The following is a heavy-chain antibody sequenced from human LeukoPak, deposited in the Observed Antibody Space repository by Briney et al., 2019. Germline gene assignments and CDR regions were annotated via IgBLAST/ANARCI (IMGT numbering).Heavy chain of an antibody. D-gene: IGHD6-13*01. CDR2: IIPIFGTA. CDR3: ATDPKQQLSN. V-gene: IGHV1-69*06. Sequence: SVKVSCKASGYTFTSYGISWVRQAPGQGLEWMGGIIPIFGTANYAQKFQGRVTMTEDTSTDTAYMELSSLRSEDTAVYYCATDPKQQLSNWGQGTLVTVSS. J-gene: IGHJ4*02. CDR1: GYTFTSYG.